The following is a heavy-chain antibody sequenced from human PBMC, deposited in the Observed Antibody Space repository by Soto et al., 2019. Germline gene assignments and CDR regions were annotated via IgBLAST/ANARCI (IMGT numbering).Heavy chain of an antibody. CDR3: ARDSYYYNSGGYYDIWIDP. V-gene: IGHV1-69*01. J-gene: IGHJ5*02. Sequence: GASVKVSCKDSGGTFSSYAISWVRQAPGQGLEWMGGIIPIFGTANYAQKFQGRVTSTADESTSRAYMELSSLRSEDTAVYYCARDSYYYNSGGYYDIWIDPWGEGTLVTVSS. CDR2: IIPIFGTA. CDR1: GGTFSSYA. D-gene: IGHD3-10*01.